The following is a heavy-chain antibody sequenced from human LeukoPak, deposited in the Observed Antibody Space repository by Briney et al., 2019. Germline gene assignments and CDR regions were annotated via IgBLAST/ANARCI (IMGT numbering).Heavy chain of an antibody. V-gene: IGHV3-21*01. J-gene: IGHJ4*02. D-gene: IGHD4-17*01. Sequence: GGSVRLSCAASGFTFSSYSMNWVRQAPGKGLEWVSSISSSSSYIYYADSVKGRFTISRDNSKNTLYLQMNSLRAEDTAVYYCARGTATVTTFLDYWGQGTLVTVSS. CDR1: GFTFSSYS. CDR2: ISSSSSYI. CDR3: ARGTATVTTFLDY.